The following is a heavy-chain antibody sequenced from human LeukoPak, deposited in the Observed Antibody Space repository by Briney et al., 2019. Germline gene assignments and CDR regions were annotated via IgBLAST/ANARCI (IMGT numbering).Heavy chain of an antibody. Sequence: GASVKVSCKASGYTFTDYYMHWVRQAPGQGLEWMGWINPNSGGTNYAQKFQGRVTMTRDTSISTAYMELSRLRSDDTAVYYCARDQYDILTGYYNYWGQGTLVTVSS. CDR2: INPNSGGT. CDR3: ARDQYDILTGYYNY. J-gene: IGHJ4*02. CDR1: GYTFTDYY. D-gene: IGHD3-9*01. V-gene: IGHV1-2*02.